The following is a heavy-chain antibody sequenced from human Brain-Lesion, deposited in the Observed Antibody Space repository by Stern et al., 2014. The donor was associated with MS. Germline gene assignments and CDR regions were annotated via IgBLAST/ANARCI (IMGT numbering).Heavy chain of an antibody. CDR2: ITWDGGST. Sequence: VQLVASGGVVVHPGGSLRLSWAASGFTFDDYAMHWVRQAPGKGLEWVSLITWDGGSTSYTDSVKGRFSISRDNRKSFLYLQMNSLRPEDTALYYCAGGLGFWGRGTLVTVSS. D-gene: IGHD2-21*01. CDR1: GFTFDDYA. V-gene: IGHV3-43D*03. J-gene: IGHJ4*02. CDR3: AGGLGF.